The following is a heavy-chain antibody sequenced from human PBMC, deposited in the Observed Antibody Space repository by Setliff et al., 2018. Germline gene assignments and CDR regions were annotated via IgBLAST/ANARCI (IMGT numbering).Heavy chain of an antibody. CDR3: TRDGAGTRSGFYFDY. CDR2: TRNKGNNYAT. J-gene: IGHJ4*02. CDR1: GFIFSDHY. Sequence: PGGSLRLSCAASGFIFSDHYMDWVRKAPGKGLAWVGRTRNKGNNYATEYAASVKGRFTISRDESKNSMYLQMNSLKTEDTAVYYCTRDGAGTRSGFYFDYWGQGTLVTVSS. D-gene: IGHD1-1*01. V-gene: IGHV3-72*01.